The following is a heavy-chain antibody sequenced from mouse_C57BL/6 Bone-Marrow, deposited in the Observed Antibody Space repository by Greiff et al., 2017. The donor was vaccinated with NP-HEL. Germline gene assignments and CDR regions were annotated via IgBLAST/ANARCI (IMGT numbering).Heavy chain of an antibody. CDR1: GFTFSDFY. V-gene: IGHV7-1*01. CDR3: ARDNWDWYFDV. CDR2: SRNKANDYTT. J-gene: IGHJ1*03. D-gene: IGHD4-1*01. Sequence: EVKVVESGGGLVQSGRSLRLSCATSGFTFSDFYMEWVRQAPGKGLEWIAASRNKANDYTTEYSASVKGRFIVSRDTSQSILYLQMNALRAEDTAIYYCARDNWDWYFDVWAQGPRSPSPQ.